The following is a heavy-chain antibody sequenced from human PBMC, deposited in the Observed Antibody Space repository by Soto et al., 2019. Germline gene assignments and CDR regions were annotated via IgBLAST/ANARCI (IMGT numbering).Heavy chain of an antibody. V-gene: IGHV3-74*01. CDR3: ARDSGYDWALFDY. Sequence: GGSLRLSCAASGFTFSSYWMHWVRQAPGKGLVWVSRINSNGSSTSYADSVKGRFTISRDNAKNSLYLHMNSLSAEDTAVYYCARDSGYDWALFDYWGQGTLVTVSS. CDR2: INSNGSST. D-gene: IGHD5-12*01. J-gene: IGHJ4*02. CDR1: GFTFSSYW.